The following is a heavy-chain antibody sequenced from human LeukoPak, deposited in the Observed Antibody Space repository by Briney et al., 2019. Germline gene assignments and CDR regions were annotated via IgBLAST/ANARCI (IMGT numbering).Heavy chain of an antibody. D-gene: IGHD5-18*01. CDR2: IKQDGSEK. V-gene: IGHV3-7*01. J-gene: IGHJ4*02. CDR1: GFTFSSYW. Sequence: GGTLRLSCAASGFTFSSYWMSWVRQAPGKGLEWVANIKQDGSEKYYVDSVKGRFTISRDNAKNSLYLQMNSLRAEDTAVYYCARDPRGGYSCGQPGDSWGQGTLVTVSS. CDR3: ARDPRGGYSCGQPGDS.